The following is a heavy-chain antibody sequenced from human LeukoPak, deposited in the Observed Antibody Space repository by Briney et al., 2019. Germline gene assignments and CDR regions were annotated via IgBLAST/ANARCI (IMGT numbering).Heavy chain of an antibody. CDR2: ISSSGSTI. D-gene: IGHD3-22*01. Sequence: PGGSLRLSCAASGFTFSDYYMSCIRQAPGKGLEWVSYISSSGSTIYYAGSVKGRFTISRDNAKNSLYLQMNSLNAEDTAVYYCARDFVQYYYDSSGYCTFDPWGQGTLVTVSS. J-gene: IGHJ5*02. V-gene: IGHV3-11*01. CDR3: ARDFVQYYYDSSGYCTFDP. CDR1: GFTFSDYY.